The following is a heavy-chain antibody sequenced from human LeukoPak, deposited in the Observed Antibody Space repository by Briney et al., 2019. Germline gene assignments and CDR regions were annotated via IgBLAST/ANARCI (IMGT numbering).Heavy chain of an antibody. V-gene: IGHV3-30*03. J-gene: IGHJ4*02. CDR3: ARGVGYSGYDSN. CDR2: ISYDGSNK. D-gene: IGHD5-12*01. Sequence: PGRSLRLSCAASGFTFSSYGMHWVRQAPGKGLEWVAVISYDGSNKYYADSVKGRFTISRDNSKNTLYLQMNSLRAEDTAVHYCARGVGYSGYDSNWGQGTLVTVSS. CDR1: GFTFSSYG.